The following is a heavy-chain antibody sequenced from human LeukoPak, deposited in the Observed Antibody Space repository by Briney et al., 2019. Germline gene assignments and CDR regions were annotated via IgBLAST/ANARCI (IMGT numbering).Heavy chain of an antibody. CDR1: RFTFSSYG. Sequence: GGSLRLSCAASRFTFSSYGMTWVRQAPGKGLEYVSAIRSNGGSTYYANSVKGRFTISRDNSTNTLYLQMGSLRAEDMAVYYCARARSFLSYMDVWGKGTTVTISS. CDR3: ARARSFLSYMDV. D-gene: IGHD3-10*01. V-gene: IGHV3-64*01. CDR2: IRSNGGST. J-gene: IGHJ6*03.